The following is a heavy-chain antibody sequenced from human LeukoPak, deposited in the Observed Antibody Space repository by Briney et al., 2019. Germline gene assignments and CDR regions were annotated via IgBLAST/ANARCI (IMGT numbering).Heavy chain of an antibody. J-gene: IGHJ4*02. CDR2: IKQDGSDK. D-gene: IGHD2-2*02. CDR3: ARERVCRSNSCYSTFDS. CDR1: GFTFSSYW. Sequence: PGGSLRLSCAASGFTFSSYWMTWARQAPGKGLEWVANIKQDGSDKHYVDSVKGRFTISRDNAKNSLFLQMDSLRDEDTAVYYCARERVCRSNSCYSTFDSWGQGTLVTVSS. V-gene: IGHV3-7*04.